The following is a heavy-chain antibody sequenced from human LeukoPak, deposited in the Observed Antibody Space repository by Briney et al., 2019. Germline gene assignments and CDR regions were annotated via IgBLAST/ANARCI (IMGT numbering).Heavy chain of an antibody. D-gene: IGHD3-22*01. J-gene: IGHJ4*02. CDR1: GFSFSSYE. CDR3: ARGPRYDSSGYYYLAYFDY. Sequence: PGGSLRLSCAASGFSFSSYEMNWVRQAPGKGLEWVSGISGSGGSISYADSVKGRFTISRDNSKNTLYLQMNSLRAEDTAVYYCARGPRYDSSGYYYLAYFDYWGQGTLVTVSS. CDR2: ISGSGGSI. V-gene: IGHV3-23*01.